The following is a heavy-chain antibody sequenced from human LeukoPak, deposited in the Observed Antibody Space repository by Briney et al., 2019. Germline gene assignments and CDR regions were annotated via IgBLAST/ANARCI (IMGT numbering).Heavy chain of an antibody. CDR2: ITSSSSTI. CDR3: ARDGSGWFTYWYFDL. V-gene: IGHV3-48*01. CDR1: GFTFSSYT. J-gene: IGHJ2*01. D-gene: IGHD6-19*01. Sequence: SGGSLRLSCAASGFTFSSYTMNWVRQAPGKGLEWISYITSSSSTIYYADSVKGRFTISRDNAKNSLYLQINSLRVEDTAVYYCARDGSGWFTYWYFDLWGRGTLVTVSS.